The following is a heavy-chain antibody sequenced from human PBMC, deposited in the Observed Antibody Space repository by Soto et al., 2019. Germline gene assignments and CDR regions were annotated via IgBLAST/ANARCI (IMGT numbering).Heavy chain of an antibody. Sequence: QVQLQQWGAGLLKPSETLSLTCAVYGGSFSGYYWSWIRQPPGKGLEWLGEINHSGSTNYNPSLKSRVTISVDTSKNQFSLKLSSVTAADAAVYYCARGWGMNTYYYGSGSPAPWGQGTLVTVSS. CDR2: INHSGST. J-gene: IGHJ5*02. CDR3: ARGWGMNTYYYGSGSPAP. V-gene: IGHV4-34*01. CDR1: GGSFSGYY. D-gene: IGHD3-10*01.